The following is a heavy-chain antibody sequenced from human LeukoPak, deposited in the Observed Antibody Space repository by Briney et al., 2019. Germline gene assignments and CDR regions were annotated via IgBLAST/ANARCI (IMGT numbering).Heavy chain of an antibody. CDR3: AKDKGLSSGWYD. J-gene: IGHJ4*02. CDR1: GYIFITYG. D-gene: IGHD6-19*01. V-gene: IGHV1-18*01. Sequence: ASVKVSCKASGYIFITYGISWVRQAPGQGPEWMGWISASNGNTKYAQKFLGRVTMTTDTSTSTAYMDLRSLTSDDTAVYYCAKDKGLSSGWYDWGQGTLVTVSA. CDR2: ISASNGNT.